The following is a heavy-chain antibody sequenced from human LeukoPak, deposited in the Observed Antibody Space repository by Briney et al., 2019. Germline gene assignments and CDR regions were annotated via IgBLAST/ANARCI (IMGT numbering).Heavy chain of an antibody. V-gene: IGHV3-23*01. CDR1: GFSFSSFG. J-gene: IGHJ4*02. CDR2: ISGSDGST. Sequence: GGSLRLSCAASGFSFSSFGMSWVRQAPGKGLEWVSRISGSDGSTDYADSVKGRFTISRDNSKNTLYLQMNSLRAEDTAIYYCAKAPVTTCRGAFCYPFDYWGLGTLATVSS. D-gene: IGHD2-15*01. CDR3: AKAPVTTCRGAFCYPFDY.